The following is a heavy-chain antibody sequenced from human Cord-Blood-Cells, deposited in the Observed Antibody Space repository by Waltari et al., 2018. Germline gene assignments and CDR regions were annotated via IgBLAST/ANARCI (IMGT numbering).Heavy chain of an antibody. V-gene: IGHV1-69*01. Sequence: QLQLVQSGAEVKKAGSSVKVSCKASGGTFSSYAITSVRQASGHGLEWRGGIIPIFGTANYAQKFQGRVTITADESTSTAYMELSSLRSEDTAVYYCARVYYYDSSGYYGAEYFQHWGQGTLVTVSS. J-gene: IGHJ1*01. CDR1: GGTFSSYA. CDR3: ARVYYYDSSGYYGAEYFQH. D-gene: IGHD3-22*01. CDR2: IIPIFGTA.